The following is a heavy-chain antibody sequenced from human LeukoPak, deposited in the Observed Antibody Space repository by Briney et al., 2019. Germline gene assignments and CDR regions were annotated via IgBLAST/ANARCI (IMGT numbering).Heavy chain of an antibody. V-gene: IGHV3-64*01. D-gene: IGHD3-10*01. CDR1: GVTFSSYA. J-gene: IGHJ6*02. CDR2: ISSNGGST. CDR3: ARGLWFGLYGMDV. Sequence: PGVSLRLSCAASGVTFSSYAMHWVRQAPGKGLEYVSAISSNGGSTYYANSVKGRFTISRDNSKNTLYLQMGSLRAEDMAVYYCARGLWFGLYGMDVWGQGTTVTVSS.